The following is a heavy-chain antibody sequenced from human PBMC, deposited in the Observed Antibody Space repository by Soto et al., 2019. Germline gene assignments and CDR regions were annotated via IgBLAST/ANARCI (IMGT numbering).Heavy chain of an antibody. V-gene: IGHV1-18*01. J-gene: IGHJ4*02. CDR1: GYTFSNDA. D-gene: IGHD1-7*01. CDR3: ARASRDYWNYMMY. Sequence: QVQLVQSGAEVKKPGASVKVSCKASGYTFSNDAIPWGRPATGQGLEWMGWVSAYNGNTNYAQKFKGRVTMTKDTSTSTAYMEISSLRYDDTAEYFCARASRDYWNYMMYWGQGTLVTVSS. CDR2: VSAYNGNT.